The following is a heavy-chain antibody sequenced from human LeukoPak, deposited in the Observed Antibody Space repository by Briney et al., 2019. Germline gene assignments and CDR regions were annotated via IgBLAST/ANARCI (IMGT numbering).Heavy chain of an antibody. CDR3: ARVQWELRGVGSYFEY. V-gene: IGHV3-7*01. J-gene: IGHJ4*02. D-gene: IGHD1-26*01. CDR1: GFTFSSYW. Sequence: PGGSLRLSCVVSGFTFSSYWMSWVRQAPGEGVEGGANIKQDGSETYYVDSVKGRFTMSRDNAKNSLYLQMNSLRAEDTAVYYCARVQWELRGVGSYFEYWGQGALVTVSS. CDR2: IKQDGSET.